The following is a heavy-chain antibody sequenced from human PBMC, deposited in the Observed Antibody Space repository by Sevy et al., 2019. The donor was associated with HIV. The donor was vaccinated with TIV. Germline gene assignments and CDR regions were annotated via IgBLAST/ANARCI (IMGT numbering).Heavy chain of an antibody. CDR2: IYNSGST. CDR1: GDSISRNY. D-gene: IGHD6-6*01. V-gene: IGHV4-59*01. Sequence: SETLSLTCTVSGDSISRNYWSWIRQTPGMGLEWIGFIYNSGSTKYNPSLKSRVSISEDRSKNEFSLRLSSVSIADTAVYYCVRSLGSSAAGYGMDVWGQGTTVTVSS. CDR3: VRSLGSSAAGYGMDV. J-gene: IGHJ6*02.